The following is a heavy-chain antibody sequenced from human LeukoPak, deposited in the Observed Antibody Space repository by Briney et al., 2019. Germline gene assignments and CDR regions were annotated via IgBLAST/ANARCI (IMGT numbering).Heavy chain of an antibody. V-gene: IGHV4-59*01. CDR1: GGSISSYY. CDR2: IYYSGST. Sequence: SETLSLTCTVSGGSISSYYWSWIRQPPGKGLEWIGYIYYSGSTNYNPSLKSRVTISVDTSTNQFSLKLSSVTAADTAVYYCAREGGSYYGIYFDYWGQGTLVTVSS. J-gene: IGHJ4*02. CDR3: AREGGSYYGIYFDY. D-gene: IGHD1-26*01.